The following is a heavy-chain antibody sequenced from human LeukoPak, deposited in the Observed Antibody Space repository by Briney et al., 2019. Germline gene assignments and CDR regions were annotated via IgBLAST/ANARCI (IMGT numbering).Heavy chain of an antibody. Sequence: GGSLRRSCAASGFTFSSYEMNWVRQAPGKGLEWVSYISSSGSTIYYADSVKGRFTISRDNAKNSLYLQMNSLRAEDTAVYYCARDSSPRPVQPYYFDYWGQGTLVTVSS. CDR3: ARDSSPRPVQPYYFDY. J-gene: IGHJ4*02. CDR2: ISSSGSTI. D-gene: IGHD6-13*01. CDR1: GFTFSSYE. V-gene: IGHV3-48*03.